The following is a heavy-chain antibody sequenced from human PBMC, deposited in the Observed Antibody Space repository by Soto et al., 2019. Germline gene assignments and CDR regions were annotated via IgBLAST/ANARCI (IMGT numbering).Heavy chain of an antibody. J-gene: IGHJ4*02. D-gene: IGHD5-12*01. Sequence: SETLSLTCTVSGASIISTDYYWSWIRQHPGKSPEWIGNTHHSGSAYYNPSLKSRLTLSVERYKNQFSLKLSSVTAADSAFYYCASHDSAGSGVLDHWGQGILVSVSS. CDR3: ASHDSAGSGVLDH. V-gene: IGHV4-31*03. CDR2: THHSGSA. CDR1: GASIISTDYY.